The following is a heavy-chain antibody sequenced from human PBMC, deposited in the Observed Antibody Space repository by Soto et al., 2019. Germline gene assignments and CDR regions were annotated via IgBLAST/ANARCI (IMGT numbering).Heavy chain of an antibody. CDR1: GGTFSSYA. D-gene: IGHD5-18*01. Sequence: VASVKVSCKASGGTFSSYAISWVRQAPGQGLEWMGGIIPIFGTANYAQKFQGRATITADKSTSTAYMELSSLRSEDTAVYYCARVPQGYSYGSPKNYYFDYWGQGTLVTVSS. V-gene: IGHV1-69*06. J-gene: IGHJ4*02. CDR2: IIPIFGTA. CDR3: ARVPQGYSYGSPKNYYFDY.